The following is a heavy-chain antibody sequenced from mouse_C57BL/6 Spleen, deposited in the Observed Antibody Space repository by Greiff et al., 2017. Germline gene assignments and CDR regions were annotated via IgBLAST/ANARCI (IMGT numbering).Heavy chain of an antibody. CDR3: ARSELGRGFAY. CDR1: GYTFTSYW. Sequence: QVQLKQPGAELVKPGASVKLSCKASGYTFTSYWIHWVKQRPGQGLEWIGMIHPNSGSTNYNEKFKSKATLTVDKSSSTAYMQLSSLTSEDSAVYYCARSELGRGFAYWGQGTLVTVSA. D-gene: IGHD4-1*01. V-gene: IGHV1-64*01. CDR2: IHPNSGST. J-gene: IGHJ3*01.